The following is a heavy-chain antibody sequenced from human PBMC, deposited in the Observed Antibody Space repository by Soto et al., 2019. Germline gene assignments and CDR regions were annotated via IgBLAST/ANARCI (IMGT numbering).Heavy chain of an antibody. D-gene: IGHD2-2*01. CDR1: GFSLSTSAMR. J-gene: IGHJ4*02. Sequence: GSGPTLVNPTQTLTLTCTFSGFSLSTSAMRVSWIRHPPGKALEWLARIDGDDDKFYRTSLKTMLTISKDTSKDQVVITMTNMEPMDTAKYYCARQKACSSATCNTGFDYWGQGILVTVYS. CDR2: IDGDDDK. V-gene: IGHV2-70*04. CDR3: ARQKACSSATCNTGFDY.